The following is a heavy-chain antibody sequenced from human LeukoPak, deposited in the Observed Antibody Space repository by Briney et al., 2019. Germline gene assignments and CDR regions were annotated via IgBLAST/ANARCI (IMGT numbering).Heavy chain of an antibody. CDR1: GFTFSGYA. Sequence: GGSLRLSCAASGFTFSGYAMTWVRQTPGKGLEWVSSISGSGGSTYYADSVKGRFTISRDNSKNTLYLQMNSLRAEDTAVYHCARGWYSFDYWGQGTLVTVSS. CDR3: ARGWYSFDY. J-gene: IGHJ4*02. CDR2: ISGSGGST. V-gene: IGHV3-23*01. D-gene: IGHD6-19*01.